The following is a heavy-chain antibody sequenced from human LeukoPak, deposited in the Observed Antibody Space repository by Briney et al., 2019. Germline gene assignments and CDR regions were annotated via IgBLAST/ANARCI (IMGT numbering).Heavy chain of an antibody. V-gene: IGHV3-21*01. CDR1: GFTFTDYT. D-gene: IGHD1-1*01. CDR2: ISSTSGFI. CDR3: ARGNDFDY. Sequence: AGGSLILSCAAPGFTFTDYTMNWVRRAPGMGLEWVSSISSTSGFIYYADSVKGRFTISRDNAKNSLDLQMNSLRAEDTALYFCARGNDFDYWGQGTVVTVSS. J-gene: IGHJ4*02.